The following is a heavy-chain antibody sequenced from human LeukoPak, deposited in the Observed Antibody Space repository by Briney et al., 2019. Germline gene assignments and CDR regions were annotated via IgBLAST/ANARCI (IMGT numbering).Heavy chain of an antibody. D-gene: IGHD1-26*01. J-gene: IGHJ4*02. CDR2: ISSTSSYI. CDR3: ARDPGGATNYYFDY. V-gene: IGHV3-21*01. Sequence: AGSLRLSCAASGFTFSSYSMNWVRQAPGKGLESVSSISSTSSYIYYADSVKGRFTISRDNAKNSLYLQMNSLRAEDTAVYYCARDPGGATNYYFDYWGQGTLVTVSS. CDR1: GFTFSSYS.